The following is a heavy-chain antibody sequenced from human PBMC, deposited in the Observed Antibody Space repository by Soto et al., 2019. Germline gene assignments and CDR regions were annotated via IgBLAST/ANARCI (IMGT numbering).Heavy chain of an antibody. CDR3: ARENWYSFEV. Sequence: EVQLVESGGGSVQPGGSLRLSCAASGFSFSSYFMAWVRQAPGEGLVSVSHVPGDGSRASYADSVRGRFTISRANAKNTLYLQMDSLRDEDTAIYYCARENWYSFEVWGQGTTVTVSS. V-gene: IGHV3-74*01. J-gene: IGHJ6*02. CDR1: GFSFSSYF. D-gene: IGHD1-26*01. CDR2: VPGDGSRA.